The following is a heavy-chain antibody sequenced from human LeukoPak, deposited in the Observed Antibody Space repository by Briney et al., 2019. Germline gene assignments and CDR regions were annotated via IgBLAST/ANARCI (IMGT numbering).Heavy chain of an antibody. Sequence: PGGSLRLSCAASGFTFDDYAMSWVRQAPGKGLEWVSAISGSGGSTYYADSVKGRFTISRDNSKNTLYLQMNSLRAEDTAVYYCAKDRYRSSTSCLLDFDYWGQGTLVTVSS. J-gene: IGHJ4*02. V-gene: IGHV3-23*01. D-gene: IGHD2-2*01. CDR2: ISGSGGST. CDR3: AKDRYRSSTSCLLDFDY. CDR1: GFTFDDYA.